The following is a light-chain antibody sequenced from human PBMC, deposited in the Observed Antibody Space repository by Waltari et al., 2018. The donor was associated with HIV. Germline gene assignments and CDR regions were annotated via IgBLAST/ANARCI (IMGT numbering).Light chain of an antibody. Sequence: SYQLTQPPSVSVSPGPTARVTCSGDVLAREYTSWYQQKAGQVPVLLIYKDSERPSGIPERFSGSSSGTTVTLAIFGVQPEDEADYYCQSSDTNGTYVFGSGTKGTVL. V-gene: IGLV3-25*03. CDR2: KDS. CDR3: QSSDTNGTYV. CDR1: VLAREY. J-gene: IGLJ1*01.